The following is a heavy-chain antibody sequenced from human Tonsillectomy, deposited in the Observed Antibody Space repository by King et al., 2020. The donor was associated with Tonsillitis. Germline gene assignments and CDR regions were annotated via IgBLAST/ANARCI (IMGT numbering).Heavy chain of an antibody. V-gene: IGHV3-30*02. J-gene: IGHJ4*02. CDR3: AKDIEGSWTFDE. CDR1: GFTFSASV. CDR2: IMYGGNQK. Sequence: VQLVESGGGVVQPGGSLTLSCAASGFTFSASVMHWVRQVPGKGLEWVALIMYGGNQKYYADSVKGRFIISRDNYEKTLYLNMSNLRIDDTVIYYCAKDIEGSWTFDEWGQGTLVTVSS. D-gene: IGHD3/OR15-3a*01.